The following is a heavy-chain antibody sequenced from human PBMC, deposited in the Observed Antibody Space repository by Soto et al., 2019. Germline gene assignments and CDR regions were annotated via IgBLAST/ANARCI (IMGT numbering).Heavy chain of an antibody. CDR2: IYWDVDK. CDR3: AHRLSGYNWNGGYFDY. D-gene: IGHD1-1*01. V-gene: IGHV2-5*02. CDR1: GFSLTSRPMG. Sequence: QITLKESAPTRVKPTQTLTLTCTFSGFSLTSRPMGVGWIRQPPGKALEWLAFIYWDVDKRYSPSLRSRLTTTKDTSGNQVVLTMTNMDPVDTATYYCAHRLSGYNWNGGYFDYWGQGALVTVSS. J-gene: IGHJ4*02.